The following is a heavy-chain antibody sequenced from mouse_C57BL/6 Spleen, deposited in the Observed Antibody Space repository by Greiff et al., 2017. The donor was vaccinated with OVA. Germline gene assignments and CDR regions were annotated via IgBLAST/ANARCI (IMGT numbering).Heavy chain of an antibody. Sequence: VQLQQSGPELVKPGASVKISCKASGYAFSSSWMNWVKQRPGKGLEWIGRIYPGDGDTNYNGKFKGKATLTADKSSSTAYMQLSSLTSEDSAVYFCARYYGRGYVDYWGQGTSVTVSS. CDR3: ARYYGRGYVDY. CDR2: IYPGDGDT. CDR1: GYAFSSSW. D-gene: IGHD1-1*01. J-gene: IGHJ4*01. V-gene: IGHV1-82*01.